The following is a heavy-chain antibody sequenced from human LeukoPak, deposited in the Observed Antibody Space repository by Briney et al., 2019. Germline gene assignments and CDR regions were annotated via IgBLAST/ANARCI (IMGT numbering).Heavy chain of an antibody. CDR3: ARGGYHHGFDI. J-gene: IGHJ3*02. V-gene: IGHV3-74*01. Sequence: GGSLRLSCAASGFTFNSYSFHWVRQAPGKGLVWVSRINSDGSDTIYADSVNGRFTISRDNAKSTVYLQMNSLKAEDTAVYYCARGGYHHGFDIWGQGTMVTVSS. CDR1: GFTFNSYS. D-gene: IGHD2-15*01. CDR2: INSDGSDT.